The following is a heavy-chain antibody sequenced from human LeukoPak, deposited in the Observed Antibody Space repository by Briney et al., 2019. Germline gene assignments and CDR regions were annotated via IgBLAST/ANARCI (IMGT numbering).Heavy chain of an antibody. V-gene: IGHV1-2*06. D-gene: IGHD2-2*01. CDR1: GYTFTGYC. Sequence: EASVKVSCKASGYTFTGYCMHWVRQAPGQGLEWMGRINPNSGGTNYAQKFQGRVTMTRDTSISTAYMELSRLRSDDTAVYYCARELIVVPASGGMDVWGQGTTVTVSS. J-gene: IGHJ6*02. CDR3: ARELIVVPASGGMDV. CDR2: INPNSGGT.